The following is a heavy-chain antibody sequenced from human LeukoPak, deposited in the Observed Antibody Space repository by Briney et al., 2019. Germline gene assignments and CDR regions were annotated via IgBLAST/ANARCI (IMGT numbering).Heavy chain of an antibody. V-gene: IGHV1-46*01. J-gene: IGHJ4*02. CDR2: INPSGGST. CDR1: GYTFTSYY. D-gene: IGHD3-10*01. Sequence: SVNVSCKSSGYTFTSYYMYWVRPAPGQGLEWMGIINPSGGSTSYAQKFPGSVTMTRDTSTSTVYMELSSLRSEDTAVYYCARDSGMVRGTVDYRGQGTLVTVSS. CDR3: ARDSGMVRGTVDY.